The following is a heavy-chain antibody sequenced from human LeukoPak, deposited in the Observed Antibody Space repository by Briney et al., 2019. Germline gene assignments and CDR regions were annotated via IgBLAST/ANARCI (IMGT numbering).Heavy chain of an antibody. CDR2: IWNDGSNK. Sequence: GGSLRLSCAASGFTFSTYGMHWVRQAPGKGLEWVAVIWNDGSNKYYADSVKGRFTISRDNSKNKLYLQMNSLRVEDTAVYYCAKDYSRDGYYADTFHMWGQGTMVTVSS. CDR3: AKDYSRDGYYADTFHM. CDR1: GFTFSTYG. V-gene: IGHV3-33*06. J-gene: IGHJ3*02. D-gene: IGHD3-3*01.